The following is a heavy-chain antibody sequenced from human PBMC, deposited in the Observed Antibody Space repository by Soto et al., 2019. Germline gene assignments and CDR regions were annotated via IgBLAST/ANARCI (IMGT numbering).Heavy chain of an antibody. Sequence: ASVNVSCKTSGYTFTYYRIAWVRQAPGQGLECMGWISADSGNTNYAQKLQGRVTMTTDTSTTTAYMDLRSLRSDDTAVYYCATLYCSSASCQLDYQGQGTLVTVSS. CDR1: GYTFTYYR. V-gene: IGHV1-18*01. D-gene: IGHD2-2*01. CDR3: ATLYCSSASCQLDY. CDR2: ISADSGNT. J-gene: IGHJ4*02.